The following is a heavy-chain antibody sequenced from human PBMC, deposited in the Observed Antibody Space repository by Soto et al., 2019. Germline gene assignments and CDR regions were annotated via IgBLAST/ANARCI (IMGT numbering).Heavy chain of an antibody. CDR2: IYYSGST. V-gene: IGHV4-39*01. J-gene: IGHJ3*02. CDR3: ARLRRRFGELHDAFDI. CDR1: GGSISSSSYY. Sequence: SETLSLTCTVSGGSISSSSYYWGWIRQPPGKGLEWIGSIYYSGSTYYNPSLKSRVTISVDTSKNQFSLKLSSVTAADTAVYYCARLRRRFGELHDAFDIWGQGTMVTVSS. D-gene: IGHD3-10*01.